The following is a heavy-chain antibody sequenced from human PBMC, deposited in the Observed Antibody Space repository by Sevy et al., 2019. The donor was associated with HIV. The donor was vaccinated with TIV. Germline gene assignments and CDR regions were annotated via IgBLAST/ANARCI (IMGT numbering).Heavy chain of an antibody. Sequence: GGSLRLSCTGSGFSFSYYGIHWVRQAPGKGLDWVALISHDGINEYYADSVKGRFTISRDKSRNTVCLEMNSLRNEDTAIYFCANAYSGSYSHSYLYALDVWGQGTTVTVSS. CDR2: ISHDGINE. CDR3: ANAYSGSYSHSYLYALDV. J-gene: IGHJ6*02. CDR1: GFSFSYYG. D-gene: IGHD1-26*01. V-gene: IGHV3-30*18.